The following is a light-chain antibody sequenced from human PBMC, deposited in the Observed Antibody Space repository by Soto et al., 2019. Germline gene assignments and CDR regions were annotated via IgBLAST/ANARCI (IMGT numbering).Light chain of an antibody. J-gene: IGKJ1*01. CDR2: WAS. CDR1: DSLLYSSNNKNY. CDR3: QQYYSIPRT. Sequence: DIVMTQSPDSLAVSLGETATINCKSSDSLLYSSNNKNYLAWYQQKPGQPPKLLFYWASTRESGVPDRFSASGSGTDFTLTIISLQAEDVAVYYCQQYYSIPRTFGQGTKV. V-gene: IGKV4-1*01.